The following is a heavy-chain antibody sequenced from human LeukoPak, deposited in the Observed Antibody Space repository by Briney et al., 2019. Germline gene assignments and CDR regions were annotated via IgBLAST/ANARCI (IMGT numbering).Heavy chain of an antibody. CDR3: AKAPVTTCSGAYCYPFDY. V-gene: IGHV3-23*01. J-gene: IGHJ4*02. D-gene: IGHD2-15*01. CDR1: GFTLSSYA. CDR2: ISVSGNT. Sequence: GGSLRLSCAASGFTLSSYAMSWVRQGPGKGLEWVSAISVSGNTYHADSVKGRFTISRDSSKNTLYLQMNSLRAGDAAVYYCAKAPVTTCSGAYCYPFDYWGRGTLVTVSS.